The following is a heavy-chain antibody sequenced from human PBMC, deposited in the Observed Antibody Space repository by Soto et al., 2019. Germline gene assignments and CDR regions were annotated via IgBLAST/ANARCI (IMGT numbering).Heavy chain of an antibody. Sequence: GGSRRPSGAACGCTFTNNAMSWVRQAPGKGLEWVSAISASGSNTYYADSVRGRFTISRDKSKNTLYLHLNSLSAEDTAVYYCTTGIYYDILTGYHNVAYWGQGALVTVSS. CDR1: GCTFTNNA. D-gene: IGHD3-9*01. V-gene: IGHV3-23*01. CDR2: ISASGSNT. CDR3: TTGIYYDILTGYHNVAY. J-gene: IGHJ4*02.